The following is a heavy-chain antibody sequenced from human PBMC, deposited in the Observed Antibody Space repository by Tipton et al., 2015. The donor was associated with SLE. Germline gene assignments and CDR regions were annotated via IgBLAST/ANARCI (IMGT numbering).Heavy chain of an antibody. J-gene: IGHJ4*02. CDR2: IYSGGST. CDR3: ARDLAHTVTTL. D-gene: IGHD4-17*01. Sequence: GSLRLSCAASGFTVSSNYMSWVRQAPGKGLEWVSVIYSGGSTYYADSVKGRFTISRDNSKNTLYLQMNSLRAEDTAVYYCARDLAHTVTTLWGQGTLVTVSS. CDR1: GFTVSSNY. V-gene: IGHV3-53*01.